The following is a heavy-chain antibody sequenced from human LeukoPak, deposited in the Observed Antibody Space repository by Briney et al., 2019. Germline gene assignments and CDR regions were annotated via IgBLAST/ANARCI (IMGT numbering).Heavy chain of an antibody. D-gene: IGHD3-22*01. Sequence: PGGSLRLSCAASGFTFNNFAMSWVRQAPGKGLEWVSAISGSGGSTYYADSVKGRFTISRDNSKNTLYLQMNSLRAEDTAVYYCAKDGWNYYDSSGYSFDAFDIWGQGTMVTVSS. CDR3: AKDGWNYYDSSGYSFDAFDI. V-gene: IGHV3-23*01. CDR1: GFTFNNFA. CDR2: ISGSGGST. J-gene: IGHJ3*02.